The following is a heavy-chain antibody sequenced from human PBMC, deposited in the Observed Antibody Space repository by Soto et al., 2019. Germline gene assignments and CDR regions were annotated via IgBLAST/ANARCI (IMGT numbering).Heavy chain of an antibody. D-gene: IGHD3-3*01. Sequence: AASVKVSCKASGYTFTGYDINWVRQATGQGLEWMGWMNPNSGNTGYAQKFQGRVTMTRNTSISTAYMELSSLRSEDTAVYYCASPVLGERRTIFGVVSLLDYGMDVWGQGTTVTVSS. CDR1: GYTFTGYD. J-gene: IGHJ6*02. CDR2: MNPNSGNT. V-gene: IGHV1-8*01. CDR3: ASPVLGERRTIFGVVSLLDYGMDV.